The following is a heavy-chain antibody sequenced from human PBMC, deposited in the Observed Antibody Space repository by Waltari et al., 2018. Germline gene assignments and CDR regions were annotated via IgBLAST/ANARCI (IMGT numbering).Heavy chain of an antibody. CDR1: GYTFPSYD. Sequence: QVQLVQSGAEVKKPGASVKVSCKASGYTFPSYDNNWVRQATGQRLEWTGWMNPNSGKTGYAQKFQGRVTITRNTSISTAYMELGSLRSEDTAVYYCAREGYYYGSGSYRRGGMDVWGQGTTVTVSS. D-gene: IGHD3-10*01. CDR3: AREGYYYGSGSYRRGGMDV. CDR2: MNPNSGKT. V-gene: IGHV1-8*03. J-gene: IGHJ6*02.